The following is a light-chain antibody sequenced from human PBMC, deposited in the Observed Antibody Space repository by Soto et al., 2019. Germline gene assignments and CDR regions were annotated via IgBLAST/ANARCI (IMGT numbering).Light chain of an antibody. J-gene: IGKJ1*01. CDR1: QRVSRN. CDR2: DAS. CDR3: QQYNNWPPWT. V-gene: IGKV3-15*01. Sequence: EIVMTQSPATLSVSPGERATLSCRASQRVSRNLAWYQQKPGQAPRLLIYDASTRATGIPDRFSGSGSETEFTLTISSLQSEDYALYYCQQYNNWPPWTFGQGTKADIK.